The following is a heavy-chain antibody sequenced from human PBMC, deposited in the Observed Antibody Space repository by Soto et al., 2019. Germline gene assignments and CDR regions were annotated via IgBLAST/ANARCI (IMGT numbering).Heavy chain of an antibody. D-gene: IGHD3-22*01. CDR3: AREGIYYDSSGYGAFDI. CDR1: GYTFTSYY. CDR2: INPSGGST. Sequence: GASVKVSCKASGYTFTSYYMHWVRQAPGQGLEWMGIINPSGGSTSYAQKFQGRVTMTRDTSTSTVYMELSSLRSEDTAVYYCAREGIYYDSSGYGAFDIWGQGTMVTVSS. J-gene: IGHJ3*02. V-gene: IGHV1-46*01.